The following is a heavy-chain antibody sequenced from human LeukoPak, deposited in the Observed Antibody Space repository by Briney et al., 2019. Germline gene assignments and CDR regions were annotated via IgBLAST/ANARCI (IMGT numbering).Heavy chain of an antibody. CDR3: AGHYYDTSGYGV. CDR2: FTWNGGST. Sequence: GGSLRLSCAASGFTFDDYGVSWVRQAPGKGLEWVSGFTWNGGSTAYADSVRGRFTISRDNAKNSLYLQMNSLRVEDTALYYCAGHYYDTSGYGVWGKGTTVTVSS. J-gene: IGHJ6*04. CDR1: GFTFDDYG. D-gene: IGHD3-22*01. V-gene: IGHV3-20*04.